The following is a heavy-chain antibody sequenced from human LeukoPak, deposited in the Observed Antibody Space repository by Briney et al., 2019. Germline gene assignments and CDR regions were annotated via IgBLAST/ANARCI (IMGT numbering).Heavy chain of an antibody. V-gene: IGHV3-23*01. D-gene: IGHD3-10*01. CDR3: AKDQGSYYGSGSYYGY. J-gene: IGHJ4*02. Sequence: PGGSLRLSCAASGFTFSSYAMSWVRRAPGKGLEWVSAISGSGGSTYYADSVKGRFTISRDNSKNTLYLQMNSLRAEDTAVYYCAKDQGSYYGSGSYYGYWGQGTLVTVSS. CDR2: ISGSGGST. CDR1: GFTFSSYA.